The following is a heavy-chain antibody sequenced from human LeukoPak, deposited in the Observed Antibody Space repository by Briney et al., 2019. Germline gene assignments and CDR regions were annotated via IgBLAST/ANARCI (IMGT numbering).Heavy chain of an antibody. J-gene: IGHJ6*02. Sequence: AVTVPSKASLGTFITYALSWVRQAPGERLEWVGRIIPILVIANYAQKFQGRVTITADKSTSAAYMELSSLRSEGTAVYYCARVLPWGCSSTSCYGNYYYYYGMDVWGQGTTVTVSS. V-gene: IGHV1-69*04. CDR2: IIPILVIA. CDR3: ARVLPWGCSSTSCYGNYYYYYGMDV. D-gene: IGHD2-2*01. CDR1: LGTFITYA.